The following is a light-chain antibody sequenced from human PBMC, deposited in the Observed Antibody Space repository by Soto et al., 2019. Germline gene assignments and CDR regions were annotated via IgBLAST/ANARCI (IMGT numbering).Light chain of an antibody. J-gene: IGKJ1*01. V-gene: IGKV3D-11*01. CDR3: HQRKSWNRT. CDR1: QALNTR. Sequence: EIVLAQSPGTLSAFPGDRVTLSCRASQALNTRLAWYQHKPGQAPRLLIYLTSNRAAGVPSRFSAWGSETDFTLAISDVQPEDFAVYYCHQRKSWNRTLGQGTKVDI. CDR2: LTS.